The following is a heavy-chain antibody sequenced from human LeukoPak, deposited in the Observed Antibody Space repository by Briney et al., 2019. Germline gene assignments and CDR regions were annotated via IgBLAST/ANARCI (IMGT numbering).Heavy chain of an antibody. D-gene: IGHD3-9*01. J-gene: IGHJ5*02. CDR2: INSDSGFT. V-gene: IGHV1-2*02. Sequence: GASVKVSCKASGYTFTGYYMNWVRQAPGQGLEGMGWINSDSGFTKYAQKFQGRVTMTRDTSITTVYMDLTRLTSDDTAVYYCARNFDMKGYDPWGQGTLVTVSS. CDR1: GYTFTGYY. CDR3: ARNFDMKGYDP.